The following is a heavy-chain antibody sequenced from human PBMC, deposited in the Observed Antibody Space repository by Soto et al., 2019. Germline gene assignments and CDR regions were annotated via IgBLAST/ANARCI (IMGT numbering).Heavy chain of an antibody. CDR1: GYTFTSYG. CDR2: ISAYNGNT. V-gene: IGHV1-18*01. D-gene: IGHD3-10*01. Sequence: ASVKVSCKASGYTFTSYGISWVRQAPGQGLEWMGWISAYNGNTNYAQKLQGRVTMTTDTSTSTAYMELRSLRSDDTAVYYCARAPAYYYGSGSYWRFDPWGQGTLVTVSS. CDR3: ARAPAYYYGSGSYWRFDP. J-gene: IGHJ5*02.